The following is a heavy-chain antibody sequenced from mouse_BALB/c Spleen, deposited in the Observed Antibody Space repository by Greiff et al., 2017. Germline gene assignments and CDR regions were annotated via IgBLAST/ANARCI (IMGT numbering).Heavy chain of an antibody. CDR2: IHPSDSET. CDR1: GYSFTSYW. V-gene: IGHV1-61*01. D-gene: IGHD4-1*01. CDR3: ARYWDDYWYFDV. Sequence: VQRVESGAELVRPGASVKLSCKASGYSFTSYWMNWVKQRPGQGLEWIGMIHPSDSETRLNQKFKDKATLTVDKSSSTAYMQLSSPTSEDSAVYYCARYWDDYWYFDVWGAGTTVTVSS. J-gene: IGHJ1*01.